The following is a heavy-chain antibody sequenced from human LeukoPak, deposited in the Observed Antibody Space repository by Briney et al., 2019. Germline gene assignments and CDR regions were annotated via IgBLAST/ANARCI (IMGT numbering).Heavy chain of an antibody. D-gene: IGHD6-13*01. Sequence: GGSLRFSCAASGFTFSSYSMNWVRQAPGKGLEWVSSISSSSSYIYYADSVKGRFTISRDNAKNSLYLQMNSLRAEDTAVYYCARTDGSSWYPGFDPWGQGTLVTVSS. CDR2: ISSSSSYI. CDR1: GFTFSSYS. J-gene: IGHJ5*02. CDR3: ARTDGSSWYPGFDP. V-gene: IGHV3-21*01.